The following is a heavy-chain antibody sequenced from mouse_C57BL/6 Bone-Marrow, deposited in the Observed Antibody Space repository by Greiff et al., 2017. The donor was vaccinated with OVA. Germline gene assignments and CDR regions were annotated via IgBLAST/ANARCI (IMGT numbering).Heavy chain of an antibody. V-gene: IGHV1-81*01. CDR1: GYTFTSYG. CDR2: IYPRSGNT. J-gene: IGHJ2*01. D-gene: IGHD2-5*01. CDR3: AKGVYYSKEDY. Sequence: VQLQQSGAELARPGASVKLSCKASGYTFTSYGIRWVKQRTGQGLEWIGEIYPRSGNTYYNEKVKGKATLTADKSSSTANLKLRSLPSEASAAYFCAKGVYYSKEDYWGQGTTLTVSS.